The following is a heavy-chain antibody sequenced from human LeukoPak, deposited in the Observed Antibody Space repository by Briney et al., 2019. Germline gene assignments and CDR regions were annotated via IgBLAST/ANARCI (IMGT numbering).Heavy chain of an antibody. CDR3: ARDPDYYDSVGYYHPNERPFDT. J-gene: IGHJ3*02. V-gene: IGHV1-18*01. CDR1: GYIFSTYG. Sequence: ASVKVSFKASGYIFSTYGINWVRQAPGQGLEWMGWVSPYNGDTKYGENFPGRVTMTTDTSTSTAYMELRNLIPDDTAVYYCARDPDYYDSVGYYHPNERPFDTWGQGTMVIVSS. D-gene: IGHD3-22*01. CDR2: VSPYNGDT.